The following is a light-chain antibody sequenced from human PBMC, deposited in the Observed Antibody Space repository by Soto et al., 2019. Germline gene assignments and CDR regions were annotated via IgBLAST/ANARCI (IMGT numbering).Light chain of an antibody. Sequence: QSVLTQPASVSGSPGQSITISCTGTSSDVGRYNYVSWYQQYPGKAPKLMIYDVNNRPSGVSNRFSGSKSGNTASLTISGLQAEDEADYYCCSYTTSNTLVFGGGTK. CDR3: CSYTTSNTLV. V-gene: IGLV2-14*03. J-gene: IGLJ2*01. CDR1: SSDVGRYNY. CDR2: DVN.